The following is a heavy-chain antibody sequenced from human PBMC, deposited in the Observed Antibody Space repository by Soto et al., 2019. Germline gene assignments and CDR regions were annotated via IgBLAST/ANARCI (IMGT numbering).Heavy chain of an antibody. Sequence: QVQLVESGGGVVQPGRSLRLSCAASGFTFSSYGMHWVRQAPGKGLEWVAVIWYDGSNKYYADSVKGRFTISRDNSKNTLYLQMNSLRAEDTAVYYCARGPFYDGSGSYPYYIDYWGQGTLVTVSS. CDR3: ARGPFYDGSGSYPYYIDY. V-gene: IGHV3-33*01. CDR1: GFTFSSYG. CDR2: IWYDGSNK. D-gene: IGHD3-10*01. J-gene: IGHJ4*02.